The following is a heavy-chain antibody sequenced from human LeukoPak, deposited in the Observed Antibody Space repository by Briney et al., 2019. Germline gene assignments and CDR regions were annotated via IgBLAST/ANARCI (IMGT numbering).Heavy chain of an antibody. J-gene: IGHJ4*02. CDR2: IKQDGSEK. CDR1: GFTFSSYW. D-gene: IGHD3-10*01. Sequence: GGSLRLSCAASGFTFSSYWMSWVRQAPGKGLEWVANIKQDGSEKYYVDSVKGRFTISRDNSKNTLYLQMNSLRAEDTAVYYCANGNYGSGSYPDYWGQGTLVTVSS. CDR3: ANGNYGSGSYPDY. V-gene: IGHV3-7*03.